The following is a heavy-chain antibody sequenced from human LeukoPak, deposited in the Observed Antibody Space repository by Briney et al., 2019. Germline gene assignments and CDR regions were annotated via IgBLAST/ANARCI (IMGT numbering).Heavy chain of an antibody. D-gene: IGHD1-26*01. V-gene: IGHV4-59*08. CDR2: IYYSGST. CDR3: ARHGSYVGALNY. J-gene: IGHJ4*02. Sequence: SETLSLTRTVSGGSISSYYWSWIRQPPGKGLEWIGYIYYSGSTNYNPSLKSRVTISVDTSKNQFSLKLSSVTAADTAVYYCARHGSYVGALNYWGQGTLVTVSS. CDR1: GGSISSYY.